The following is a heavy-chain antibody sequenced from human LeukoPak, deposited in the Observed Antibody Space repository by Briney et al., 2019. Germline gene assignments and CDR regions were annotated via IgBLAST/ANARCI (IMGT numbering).Heavy chain of an antibody. Sequence: PGGSLRLSCAASGFTFSSYGMHWVRQAPGKGLEWVAVISYDGSNKYYADSVKGRFTISRDNSENTLYLQMNSLRAEDTAVYYCAKGATLVVVPFGFWDWGQGTLVTVSS. CDR2: ISYDGSNK. CDR3: AKGATLVVVPFGFWD. CDR1: GFTFSSYG. J-gene: IGHJ4*02. D-gene: IGHD3-22*01. V-gene: IGHV3-30*18.